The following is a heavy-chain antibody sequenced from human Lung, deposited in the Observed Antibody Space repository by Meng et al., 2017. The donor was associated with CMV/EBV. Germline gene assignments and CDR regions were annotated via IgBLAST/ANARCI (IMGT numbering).Heavy chain of an antibody. CDR2: IYPGDSET. Sequence: GGSLRLXCKASGFSFTNSWVGWVRQMPGKGLEWMAFIYPGDSETKYSPAFQGQVTISADKSISTAYLQWSSLKASDTAMYYCAKAPNLYYYYGLDFWGPGTXVNVSS. CDR1: GFSFTNSW. V-gene: IGHV5-51*01. J-gene: IGHJ6*02. CDR3: AKAPNLYYYYGLDF.